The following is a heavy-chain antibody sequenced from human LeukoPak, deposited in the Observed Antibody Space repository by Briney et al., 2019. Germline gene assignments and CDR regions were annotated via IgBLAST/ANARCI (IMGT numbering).Heavy chain of an antibody. CDR1: GFTFSSHA. J-gene: IGHJ4*02. CDR3: AKLGGPSGSYDY. V-gene: IGHV3-23*01. Sequence: PGGSLRLSCAASGFTFSSHAMSWVRQAPGKGLEWVSAISGSGGSTYYADSVKGRFTISRDNSKNTLYLQMNSLRAEDTAVYYCAKLGGPSGSYDYWGQGTLVTVSS. CDR2: ISGSGGST. D-gene: IGHD6-19*01.